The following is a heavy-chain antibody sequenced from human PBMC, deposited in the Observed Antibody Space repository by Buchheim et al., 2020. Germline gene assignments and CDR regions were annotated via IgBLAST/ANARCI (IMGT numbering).Heavy chain of an antibody. V-gene: IGHV3-30*04. J-gene: IGHJ4*02. D-gene: IGHD3-22*01. CDR1: GFTFSSYA. CDR3: AKGLAYYYDSSGRNFDY. CDR2: ISYDGSNK. Sequence: QVQLVESGGGVVQPGRSLRLSCAASGFTFSSYAMHWVRQAPGKGLEWVAVISYDGSNKYYADSVKGRFTISRDNSKNTLYLQMNSLRAEDTAVYYCAKGLAYYYDSSGRNFDYWGQGTL.